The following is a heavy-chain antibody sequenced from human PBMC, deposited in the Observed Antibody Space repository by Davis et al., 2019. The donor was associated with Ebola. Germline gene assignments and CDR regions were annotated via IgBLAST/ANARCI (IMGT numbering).Heavy chain of an antibody. V-gene: IGHV4-34*01. J-gene: IGHJ4*02. CDR1: GGSFSGYY. CDR2: INHSGST. D-gene: IGHD1-7*01. Sequence: SETLSLTCAVYGGSFSGYYWSWIRQPPGKGLEWIGEINHSGSTNYNPSLKSRVTISVDTSKNQFSLKLSSVTAADTAVYYCARQWVWNYGSHYWGQGTLVTVSS. CDR3: ARQWVWNYGSHY.